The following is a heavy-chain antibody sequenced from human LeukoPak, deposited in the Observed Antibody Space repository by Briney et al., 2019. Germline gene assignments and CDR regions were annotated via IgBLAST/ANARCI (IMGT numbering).Heavy chain of an antibody. D-gene: IGHD6-19*01. CDR3: ARAKQWLPLGFDY. CDR2: INPNSGGT. Sequence: ASVKVSCKASGYTFTAYYMHWVRQAPGQGLEWMGWINPNSGGTNYAQKFQGRVTMTRDTSISTAYMELSRLRSDDTAVYYCARAKQWLPLGFDYWGQGTLVTVSS. V-gene: IGHV1-2*02. CDR1: GYTFTAYY. J-gene: IGHJ4*02.